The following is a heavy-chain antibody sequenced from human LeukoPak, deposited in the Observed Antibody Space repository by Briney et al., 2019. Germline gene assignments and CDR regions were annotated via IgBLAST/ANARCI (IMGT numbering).Heavy chain of an antibody. D-gene: IGHD5-12*01. CDR3: AREHSGYDYPTYLDY. Sequence: PGGSLRLSCAASGFTFSSNSMNWVRQAPGKGLEWVSYISSTGGTIYYADSMKGRFTISRDNAKNSLYLQMNSLRVEDTAVYYCAREHSGYDYPTYLDYWGQGTLVTVSS. CDR1: GFTFSSNS. J-gene: IGHJ4*02. V-gene: IGHV3-48*04. CDR2: ISSTGGTI.